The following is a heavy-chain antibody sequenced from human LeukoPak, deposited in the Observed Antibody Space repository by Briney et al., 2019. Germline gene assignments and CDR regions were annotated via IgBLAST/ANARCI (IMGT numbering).Heavy chain of an antibody. J-gene: IGHJ4*02. V-gene: IGHV4-39*01. Sequence: SETLSLTCTVSGGSISSSSYYWGWIRQPPGKGLEWIGSIYYSGSTYYNPSLKSRVTISVDTSKNQFSLKPSSVTAADTAVYYCARLGWELRGYWGQGTLVTVSS. CDR1: GGSISSSSYY. CDR3: ARLGWELRGY. CDR2: IYYSGST. D-gene: IGHD1-26*01.